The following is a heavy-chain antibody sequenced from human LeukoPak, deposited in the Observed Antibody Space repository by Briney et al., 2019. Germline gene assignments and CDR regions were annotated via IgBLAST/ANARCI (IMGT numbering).Heavy chain of an antibody. CDR3: ARAGIAAAGSTTHWFDP. V-gene: IGHV1-2*02. CDR1: GYTFTGYY. CDR2: INPNSGGT. J-gene: IGHJ5*02. Sequence: ASVKVSCKASGYTFTGYYMHWVRQAPGQGLEWMGWINPNSGGTNYAQKFQGRVTMTRDTSISTAYMELSRLRSDDTAVYYCARAGIAAAGSTTHWFDPWGQGTLVTVSS. D-gene: IGHD6-13*01.